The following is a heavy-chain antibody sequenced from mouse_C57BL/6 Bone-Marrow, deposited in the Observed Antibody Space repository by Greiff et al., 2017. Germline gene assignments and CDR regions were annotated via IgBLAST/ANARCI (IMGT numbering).Heavy chain of an antibody. Sequence: EVKVEESGPGLVKPSQSLSLTCSVTGYSITSGYYWNWIRQFPGNKLEWMGYISYDGSNNYNPSLKNRISITRDTSKNQFFLKLNSVTTEDTATYYCARDYITAVVAFYWYCDVWGTGTTVTVSS. CDR3: ARDYITAVVAFYWYCDV. D-gene: IGHD1-1*01. J-gene: IGHJ1*03. V-gene: IGHV3-6*01. CDR1: GYSITSGYY. CDR2: ISYDGSN.